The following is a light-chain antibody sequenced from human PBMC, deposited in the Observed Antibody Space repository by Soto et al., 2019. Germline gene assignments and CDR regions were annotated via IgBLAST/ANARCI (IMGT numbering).Light chain of an antibody. J-gene: IGKJ2*03. Sequence: DIQMTQSPSSLSASVGDRVTITCRASQSVNRNLHWYQQRPGKAPKLLIYGASSLQSGVPSRFSGSGSGTDFTLTISSLQPEDFATYYCQQSLITQYSFGQGTKLEIK. CDR1: QSVNRN. CDR3: QQSLITQYS. CDR2: GAS. V-gene: IGKV1-39*01.